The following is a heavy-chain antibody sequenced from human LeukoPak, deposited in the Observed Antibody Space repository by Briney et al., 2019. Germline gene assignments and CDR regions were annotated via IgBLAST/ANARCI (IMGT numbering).Heavy chain of an antibody. J-gene: IGHJ5*02. CDR1: GFTFSSFA. V-gene: IGHV3-48*04. CDR2: ISSGTSTI. D-gene: IGHD4-23*01. CDR3: ARDVTYYGGDWFDP. Sequence: GGSLRLSCAASGFTFSSFAMNWVRQAPGKGLEWVSYISSGTSTIYYADSVKGRFTISRDNAKSSLYLQMNSLRAEDTAVYYCARDVTYYGGDWFDPWGQGTLVTVSS.